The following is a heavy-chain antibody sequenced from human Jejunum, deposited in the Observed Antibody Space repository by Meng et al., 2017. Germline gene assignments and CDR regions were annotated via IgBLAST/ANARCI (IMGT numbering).Heavy chain of an antibody. J-gene: IGHJ4*02. Sequence: GSLRLSCAVSGYSISSGYYWGWIRQPPGKGLEWIGNIYQSGTTYHSPSLNSRVTISVDRSRNEFSLKVMSVTAADTAVYFCARENGGRFDYSGQGTLVTVSS. CDR1: GYSISSGYY. CDR3: ARENGGRFDY. D-gene: IGHD1-1*01. CDR2: IYQSGTT. V-gene: IGHV4-38-2*02.